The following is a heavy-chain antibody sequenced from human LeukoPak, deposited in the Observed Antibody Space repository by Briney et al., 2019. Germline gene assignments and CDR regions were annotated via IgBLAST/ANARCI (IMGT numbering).Heavy chain of an antibody. Sequence: PSETLSLTCTVSGGSISIGGYYWSWIRQHPGKGLEWIGYMYHGGTTYYNPSLKGRVTISVDTSKNQFSLKLSSVTAADTAVYYCASIPYSSSPNPSYWGQGTLVTVSS. CDR3: ASIPYSSSPNPSY. J-gene: IGHJ4*02. V-gene: IGHV4-31*03. CDR1: GGSISIGGYY. CDR2: MYHGGTT. D-gene: IGHD6-6*01.